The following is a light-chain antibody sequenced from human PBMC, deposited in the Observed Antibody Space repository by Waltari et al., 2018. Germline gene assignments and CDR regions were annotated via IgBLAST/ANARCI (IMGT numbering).Light chain of an antibody. CDR3: SSYAGSNNLV. J-gene: IGLJ2*01. V-gene: IGLV2-8*01. CDR2: EVS. CDR1: SSAVGAYAY. Sequence: QSALTQPPSASGSPGQSVTISCTGTSSAVGAYAYVSGYQHHPGKAPKLLISEVSKRPSGVPDRFSGSRSGNTASLTVSGLQAEDEADYYCSSYAGSNNLVFGGGTKLTVL.